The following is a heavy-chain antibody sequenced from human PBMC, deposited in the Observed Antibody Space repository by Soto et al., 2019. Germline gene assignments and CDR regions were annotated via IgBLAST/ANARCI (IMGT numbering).Heavy chain of an antibody. Sequence: QVQLVQSGADVKKPGSSVKVSCQASGVTFSSETLGWVRQAHGQGLEWVGGIIPLFGTASYAQKFQGRVTITADESTSTVYMELSSLRSDDTAVYFCATELGENPASPFDAWGQGTLVNVSS. V-gene: IGHV1-69*01. J-gene: IGHJ4*02. CDR1: GVTFSSET. CDR2: IIPLFGTA. CDR3: ATELGENPASPFDA. D-gene: IGHD3-10*01.